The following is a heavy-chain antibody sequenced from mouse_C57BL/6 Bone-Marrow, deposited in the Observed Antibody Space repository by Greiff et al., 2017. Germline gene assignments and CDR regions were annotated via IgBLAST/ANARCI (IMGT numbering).Heavy chain of an antibody. V-gene: IGHV1-69*01. CDR1: GYTFTSYW. Sequence: VQLQQPGAELVMPGASVKLSCKASGYTFTSYWMHWVKQRPGQGLEWIGEIDPSASYTNYNQKFKGKSTLAVDKSSSTAYMQLSSLTSEDSAVYYCARKETAQATTDYWGQGTTLTVSS. J-gene: IGHJ2*01. CDR3: ARKETAQATTDY. D-gene: IGHD3-2*02. CDR2: IDPSASYT.